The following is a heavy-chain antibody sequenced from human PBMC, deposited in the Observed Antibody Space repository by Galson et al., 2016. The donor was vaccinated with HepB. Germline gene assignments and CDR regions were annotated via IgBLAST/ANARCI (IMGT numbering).Heavy chain of an antibody. D-gene: IGHD3-9*01. Sequence: TLSLTCTVSGGSINTGGYYWSWVRQHPGKGLEWVGYIYYGGSTYYNPSLKSRLTIAMATSENQFSLNLNSVRAAATACYFWARDPTGYCAFDCCSPYFDCWGQGTLVTVSS. CDR2: IYYGGST. V-gene: IGHV4-31*03. CDR3: ARDPTGYCAFDCCSPYFDC. CDR1: GGSINTGGYY. J-gene: IGHJ4*02.